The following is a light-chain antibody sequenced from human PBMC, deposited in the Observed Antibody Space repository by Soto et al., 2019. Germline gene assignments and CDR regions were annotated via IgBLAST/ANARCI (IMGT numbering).Light chain of an antibody. CDR2: QAS. CDR3: LQYRSYWT. Sequence: DIQMTQSPSTLSSSVGDRVSITCRASQSISRQLAWYQQKPGKAPNLLIYQASNLETGVPSRFTGSGSGTEFTLTISSLQPDDLATYYCLQYRSYWTFGQGTKVEVK. V-gene: IGKV1-5*03. J-gene: IGKJ1*01. CDR1: QSISRQ.